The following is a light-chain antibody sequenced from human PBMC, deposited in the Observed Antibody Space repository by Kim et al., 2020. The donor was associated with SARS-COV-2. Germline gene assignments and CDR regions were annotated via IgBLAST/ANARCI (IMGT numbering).Light chain of an antibody. V-gene: IGKV4-1*01. CDR2: WAS. J-gene: IGKJ4*01. CDR1: QNILYSNNKHY. Sequence: SATINCKSRQNILYSNNKHYLAWYQHKTGQPPKLLVSWASTRQSGVPDRFSGSGSGTDFTLTISSLQAEDVAVYYCQQYYGLPHGFGGGTKVDIK. CDR3: QQYYGLPHG.